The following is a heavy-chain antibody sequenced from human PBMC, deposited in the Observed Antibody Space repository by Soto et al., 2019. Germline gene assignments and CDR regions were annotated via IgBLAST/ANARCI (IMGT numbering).Heavy chain of an antibody. V-gene: IGHV2-5*02. Sequence: QITLKESGPTLVKPTQTLTLTCTFSGFSLTTDRVGVGWIRQPPGEALEWLVVIYWDDSKTYRPSLESRLTITKDTSKNQVALTMTNMDSLDIATYYCAHAYGGRSLYWGQGTLVTVSS. D-gene: IGHD1-26*01. CDR2: IYWDDSK. CDR3: AHAYGGRSLY. CDR1: GFSLTTDRVG. J-gene: IGHJ4*02.